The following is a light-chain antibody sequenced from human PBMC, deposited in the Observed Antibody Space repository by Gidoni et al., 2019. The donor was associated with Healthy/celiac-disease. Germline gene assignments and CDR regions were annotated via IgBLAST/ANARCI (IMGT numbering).Light chain of an antibody. Sequence: IVLTQSPGTLSLSPGERATLPCRASQSVSSSYVAWYQQKPGQAPRLLIYGASSRATGIPDRFSGSGSGTDFTLTISRLEPEDFAVYYCQQYGSSPLTFGGGTKVEIK. CDR1: QSVSSSY. J-gene: IGKJ4*01. V-gene: IGKV3-20*01. CDR2: GAS. CDR3: QQYGSSPLT.